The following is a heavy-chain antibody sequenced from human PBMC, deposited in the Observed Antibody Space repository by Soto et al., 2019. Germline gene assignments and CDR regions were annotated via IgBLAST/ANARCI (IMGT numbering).Heavy chain of an antibody. D-gene: IGHD2-21*02. Sequence: QVQLVESGGGVVQPGRSLRLSCAASGFTFSSYGMHWVRQAPGKGLEWVAVISYDGSNKYYADSVKGRFTISRDNSKNTLYLQMNSLRAEDTAVYYCAKDIRVGVVTAMGHVDYWGQGTLVTVSS. CDR1: GFTFSSYG. V-gene: IGHV3-30*18. CDR2: ISYDGSNK. CDR3: AKDIRVGVVTAMGHVDY. J-gene: IGHJ4*02.